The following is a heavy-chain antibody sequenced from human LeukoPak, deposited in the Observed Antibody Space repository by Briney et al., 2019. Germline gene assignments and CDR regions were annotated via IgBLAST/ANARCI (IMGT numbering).Heavy chain of an antibody. CDR2: INSDGSST. Sequence: GGSLRLSCAASGFTFSSYWMHWVRQAPGKGLVWVSRINSDGSSTSYADSVKGRFTISRDNAKNTLYLQMNSLRAEDTAVYYCATGGRIVATKSSDYWGQGTLVTVSS. V-gene: IGHV3-74*01. D-gene: IGHD5-12*01. CDR3: ATGGRIVATKSSDY. CDR1: GFTFSSYW. J-gene: IGHJ4*02.